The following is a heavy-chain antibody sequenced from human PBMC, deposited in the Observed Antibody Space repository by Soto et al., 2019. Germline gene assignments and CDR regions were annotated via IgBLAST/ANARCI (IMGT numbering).Heavy chain of an antibody. J-gene: IGHJ4*02. CDR3: AKTPPPPAVTTGRTSGDY. CDR1: GLIFSNYA. CDR2: ISGSGGST. Sequence: EVQLLESGGELVQPGGSLRLSCAASGLIFSNYAMTWVRQAPGKGLEWVSVISGSGGSTYYADSVKGRFTISRDNSKNTVYLQMNSLRAEDTAVYYCAKTPPPPAVTTGRTSGDYWGQGTLVTVSS. V-gene: IGHV3-23*01. D-gene: IGHD4-4*01.